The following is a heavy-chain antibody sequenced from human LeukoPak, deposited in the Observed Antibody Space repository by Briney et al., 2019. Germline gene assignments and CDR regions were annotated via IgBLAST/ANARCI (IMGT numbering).Heavy chain of an antibody. J-gene: IGHJ5*02. D-gene: IGHD3-16*01. Sequence: SETLSLTCTVSGDSMSYYYWNYIRQPAGKGLEWIGRIHTSGTTYYSASLKSRVSMSVDSSRNQFSLRLTSVTAADTAIYFCARGDYYDGGGRNWFDVWGQGTLVTVSS. V-gene: IGHV4-4*07. CDR2: IHTSGTT. CDR1: GDSMSYYY. CDR3: ARGDYYDGGGRNWFDV.